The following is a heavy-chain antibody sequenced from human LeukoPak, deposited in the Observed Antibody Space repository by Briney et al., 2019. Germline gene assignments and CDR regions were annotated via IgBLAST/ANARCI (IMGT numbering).Heavy chain of an antibody. CDR3: AREDYDDSGAWYFDL. J-gene: IGHJ2*01. CDR2: IYHSGST. Sequence: KPSETLSLTCAVSGGSISRSNWWSWVRQSPGKGLEWIGEIYHSGSTNYNPSLKSRVTISVDKSKNQFSLKLTSVTAADTAVYYCAREDYDDSGAWYFDLWGRGTLVIVSS. D-gene: IGHD3-3*01. V-gene: IGHV4-4*02. CDR1: GGSISRSNW.